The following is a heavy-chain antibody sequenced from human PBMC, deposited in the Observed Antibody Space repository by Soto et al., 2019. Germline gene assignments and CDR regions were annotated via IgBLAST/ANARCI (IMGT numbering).Heavy chain of an antibody. CDR2: IIPVFGLV. J-gene: IGHJ6*02. D-gene: IGHD3-22*01. V-gene: IGHV1-69*01. CDR3: AGGRIVVVGSRAYYGMDV. Sequence: QVHLLLQSGAEVKKPGPSVKVSCKASGGTPSNSSISWVRQAPGEGLEWMGGIIPVFGLVKYVQNFQRRVTITAHESTNTSYLALSSLRPEDSAVYYCAGGRIVVVGSRAYYGMDVWGQGTTVTVSS. CDR1: GGTPSNSS.